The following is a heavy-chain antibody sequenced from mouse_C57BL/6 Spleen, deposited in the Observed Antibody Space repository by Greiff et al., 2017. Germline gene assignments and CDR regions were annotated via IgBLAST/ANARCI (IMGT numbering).Heavy chain of an antibody. CDR3: TRGGYGSSSLAMDY. Sequence: EVKLVESGEGLVKPGGSLKLSCAASGFTFSSYAMSWVRQTPEKRLEWVAYISSGGDYIYYADTVKGRFTISRDNARNTLYLQMSSLKSEDTAMYYCTRGGYGSSSLAMDYWGQGTSVTVSS. D-gene: IGHD1-1*01. CDR1: GFTFSSYA. V-gene: IGHV5-9-1*02. CDR2: ISSGGDYI. J-gene: IGHJ4*01.